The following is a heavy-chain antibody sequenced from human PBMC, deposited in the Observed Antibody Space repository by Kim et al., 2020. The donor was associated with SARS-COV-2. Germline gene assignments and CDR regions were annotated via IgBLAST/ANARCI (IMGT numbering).Heavy chain of an antibody. Sequence: GGSLRLSCAASGFTFSDYYMSWIRQAPGKGLEWVSYISSSGSTIYYADSVKGRFTISRDNAKNSLYLQMNSLRAEDTAVYYCARSVDYDQGYYYYGMDVWGQGTTVTVSS. J-gene: IGHJ6*02. D-gene: IGHD4-17*01. CDR1: GFTFSDYY. CDR3: ARSVDYDQGYYYYGMDV. CDR2: ISSSGSTI. V-gene: IGHV3-11*04.